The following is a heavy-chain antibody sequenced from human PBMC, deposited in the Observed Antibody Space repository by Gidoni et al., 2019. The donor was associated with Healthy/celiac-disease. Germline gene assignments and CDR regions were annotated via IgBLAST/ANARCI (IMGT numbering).Heavy chain of an antibody. Sequence: EVQLVESGGGMVKPGGSLRLSCSASGLPFSSYSMNCVRQAPGKGLEWVSSISSSSSYIYYADSVKGRFTISRDNAKNSLYLQMNSLRAEDTAVYYCARDASIVVVPAAPGGVNWFDPWGQGTLVTVSS. V-gene: IGHV3-21*01. J-gene: IGHJ5*02. D-gene: IGHD2-2*01. CDR2: ISSSSSYI. CDR3: ARDASIVVVPAAPGGVNWFDP. CDR1: GLPFSSYS.